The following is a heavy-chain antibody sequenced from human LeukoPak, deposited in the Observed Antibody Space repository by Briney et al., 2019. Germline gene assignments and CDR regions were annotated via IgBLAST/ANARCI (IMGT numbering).Heavy chain of an antibody. CDR3: ARGRWSATTASYYLDF. V-gene: IGHV1-3*01. CDR2: INAGNGNT. CDR1: GYTFIDYA. D-gene: IGHD5-24*01. Sequence: ASVKVSCTASGYTFIDYAIHWVRQAPGQRLEWMGWINAGNGNTRYSQRFQGRVTITRDTSASTAYMELSSLTSEDTAVYYCARGRWSATTASYYLDFWGQGTLVTVSS. J-gene: IGHJ4*02.